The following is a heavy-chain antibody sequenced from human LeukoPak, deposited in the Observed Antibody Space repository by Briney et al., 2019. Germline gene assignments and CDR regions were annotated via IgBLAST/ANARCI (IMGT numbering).Heavy chain of an antibody. Sequence: SVKVSCKASGGTFSSYAISWVRQAPGQGLEWMGGIIPIFGTANYAQKFQGRVTITTDESTSTAYMELSSLRSEDTAVYYCASVASPATGHFDYWGQGTLVTVSS. D-gene: IGHD2-21*01. CDR1: GGTFSSYA. V-gene: IGHV1-69*05. CDR3: ASVASPATGHFDY. CDR2: IIPIFGTA. J-gene: IGHJ4*02.